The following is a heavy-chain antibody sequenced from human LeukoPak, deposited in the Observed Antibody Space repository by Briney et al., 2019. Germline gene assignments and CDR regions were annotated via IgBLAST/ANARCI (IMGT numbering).Heavy chain of an antibody. CDR2: IWYDGSNK. Sequence: GGSLRLSCAASGFTFSSYGMHWVRQAPGKGLEWVAVIWYDGSNKYYADSVKGRFTISRDNSKNTLYLQMNSMRAEDTAVYYCARDFIVATIGHFDYWGQGTLVTSPQ. CDR3: ARDFIVATIGHFDY. CDR1: GFTFSSYG. J-gene: IGHJ4*02. V-gene: IGHV3-33*01. D-gene: IGHD5-12*01.